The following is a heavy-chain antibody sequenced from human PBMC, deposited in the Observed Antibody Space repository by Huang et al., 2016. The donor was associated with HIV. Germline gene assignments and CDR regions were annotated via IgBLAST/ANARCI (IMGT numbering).Heavy chain of an antibody. J-gene: IGHJ4*02. CDR3: VRDSPTDRPTRGDFDY. CDR2: ITSRGDI. Sequence: EVQLVESGGGLVKPGGSLRLSCAASGFGFSSFKMNWVRQAPGKGVEWVSSITSRGDIYYDDSVKGRFTIARDNAKNSLSLQMNSLRAEDTAVYFCVRDSPTDRPTRGDFDYWGQGTLVSVSS. V-gene: IGHV3-21*02. D-gene: IGHD1-26*01. CDR1: GFGFSSFK.